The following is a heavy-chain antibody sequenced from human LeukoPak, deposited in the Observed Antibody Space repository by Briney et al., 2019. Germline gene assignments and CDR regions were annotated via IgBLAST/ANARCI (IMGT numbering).Heavy chain of an antibody. CDR3: ATEGTYSSSWYSALDY. CDR1: GGSISTFY. Sequence: PSETLSLTCTVSGGSISTFYWSWIRQPPGKGLEWIGYIYYSGNTYYNPSLKSRVAISVDTSKNQFSLKLSSVTAADTAVYYCATEGTYSSSWYSALDYWGQGTLVTVSS. D-gene: IGHD6-13*01. J-gene: IGHJ4*02. CDR2: IYYSGNT. V-gene: IGHV4-59*06.